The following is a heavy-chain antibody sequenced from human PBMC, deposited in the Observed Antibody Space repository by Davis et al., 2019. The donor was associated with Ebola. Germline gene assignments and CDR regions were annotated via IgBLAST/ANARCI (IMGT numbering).Heavy chain of an antibody. J-gene: IGHJ6*02. CDR2: ISSSGSTI. V-gene: IGHV3-11*04. D-gene: IGHD3-22*01. CDR1: GFTFSDYY. CDR3: ARAWLSIVVVMGLRDYGMDV. Sequence: GGSLRLSCAASGFTFSDYYMSWIRQAPGKGLEWVSYISSSGSTIYYADSVKGRFTISRDNAKNSLYLQMNSLRAEDTAVYYCARAWLSIVVVMGLRDYGMDVWGQGTTVTVSS.